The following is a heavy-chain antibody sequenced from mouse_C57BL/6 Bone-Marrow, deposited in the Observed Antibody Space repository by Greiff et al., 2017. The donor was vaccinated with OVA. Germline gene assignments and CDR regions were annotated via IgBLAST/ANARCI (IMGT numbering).Heavy chain of an antibody. V-gene: IGHV5-12*01. CDR3: ARPYDYSSPYAMDY. CDR2: ISNGGGST. J-gene: IGHJ4*01. CDR1: GFTFSDYY. D-gene: IGHD2-4*01. Sequence: EVMLVESGGGLVQPGGSLKLSCAASGFTFSDYYMYWVRQTPEKRLEWVAYISNGGGSTYYPDTVNGRFTISRDNAKNTLYLHMSRLKSEDTAMYYCARPYDYSSPYAMDYWGKGTSVTFAS.